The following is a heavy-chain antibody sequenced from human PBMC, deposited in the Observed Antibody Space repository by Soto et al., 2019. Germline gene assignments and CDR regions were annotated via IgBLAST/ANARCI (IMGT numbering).Heavy chain of an antibody. CDR2: ISSSSSYT. J-gene: IGHJ5*02. D-gene: IGHD3-10*01. CDR1: GFTFSDYY. CDR3: ARDLGSGRVDP. V-gene: IGHV3-11*05. Sequence: QVQLVESGGGLVKPGGSLRLSCAASGFTFSDYYMSWIRQAPGKGLEWVSYISSSSSYTNYADSVKGRFTISRDNTKNSLYLQMNSLRAEDTAVYYCARDLGSGRVDPWGQGTLVTVSS.